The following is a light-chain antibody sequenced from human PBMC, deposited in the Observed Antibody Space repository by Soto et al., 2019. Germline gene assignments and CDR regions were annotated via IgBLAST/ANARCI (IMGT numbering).Light chain of an antibody. V-gene: IGKV3-20*01. CDR2: AAS. Sequence: EIVLTQSPGTLSLSPGEGGTLSCRASQSISSSYLAWYQQKPGQSPRLLIYAASSRATGIPDRFSGSGSGSDFTLTISRLEPEDFAVDYCQLYGGSNMFSFGQGTKLEIK. J-gene: IGKJ2*01. CDR3: QLYGGSNMFS. CDR1: QSISSSY.